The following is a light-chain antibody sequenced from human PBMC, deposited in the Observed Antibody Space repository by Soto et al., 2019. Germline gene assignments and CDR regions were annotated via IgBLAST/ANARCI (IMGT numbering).Light chain of an antibody. V-gene: IGKV1-33*01. CDR2: DAS. Sequence: DIQMTQSPSSLSAFVGDRVTITCQASRDISVYLNWYQEKPGKPPNLLVYDASNLQTGVPSRFSGSGSGTHFTITISSLQHEDVATYYCQQYDKLPPYTFGQGTKLEIK. J-gene: IGKJ2*01. CDR1: RDISVY. CDR3: QQYDKLPPYT.